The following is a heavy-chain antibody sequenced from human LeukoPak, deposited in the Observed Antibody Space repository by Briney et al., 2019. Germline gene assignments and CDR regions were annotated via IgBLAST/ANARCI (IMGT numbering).Heavy chain of an antibody. CDR1: GFTFNAFG. V-gene: IGHV3-30*02. D-gene: IGHD2-2*01. CDR2: IRYDGNDK. CDR3: AKDRSDIVVVPAAPALGY. Sequence: GGSLRLSCVASGFTFNAFGMHWVRQAPGKGLEWVAFIRYDGNDKYYSGSVEGRFTISRDNPKNTLYLQMNSLRAEDTAVYYCAKDRSDIVVVPAAPALGYWGQGTLVTVSS. J-gene: IGHJ4*02.